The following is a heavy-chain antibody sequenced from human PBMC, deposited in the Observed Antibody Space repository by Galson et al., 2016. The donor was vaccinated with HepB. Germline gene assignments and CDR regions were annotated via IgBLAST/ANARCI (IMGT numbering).Heavy chain of an antibody. J-gene: IGHJ4*02. CDR1: GYTFSTYA. CDR2: INGGNGNT. V-gene: IGHV1-3*01. D-gene: IGHD2-21*02. Sequence: SVKVSCKASGYTFSTYAIHWVRQAPGQSLEWMGWINGGNGNTKFSHKFQGRVSFTSDTSASTAYTELSSLRSEDTAVFYCASGSDVTCRGGDCTLDYWGQGTLVTVSS. CDR3: ASGSDVTCRGGDCTLDY.